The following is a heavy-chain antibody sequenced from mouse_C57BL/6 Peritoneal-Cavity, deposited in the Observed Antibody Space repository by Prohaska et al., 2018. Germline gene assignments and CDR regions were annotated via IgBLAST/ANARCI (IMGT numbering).Heavy chain of an antibody. J-gene: IGHJ2*01. CDR3: VREYQWYFDY. CDR1: GFNFNTYA. V-gene: IGHV10-3*01. D-gene: IGHD1-3*01. Sequence: EVQLVESGGGLVQPKGSLKLSCAASGFNFNTYAMHWVRQATGKGLEWVACIRSKSSNYATYDADSVKDRFTISRDDSQSMLYLQMNNLKTEDTAMYYCVREYQWYFDYWGQGTTLTVSS. CDR2: IRSKSSNYAT.